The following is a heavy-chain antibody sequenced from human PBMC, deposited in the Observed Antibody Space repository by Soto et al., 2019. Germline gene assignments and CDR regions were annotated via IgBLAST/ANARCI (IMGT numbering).Heavy chain of an antibody. CDR1: GFTFSTSG. D-gene: IGHD6-13*01. J-gene: IGHJ5*02. V-gene: IGHV3-30*18. Sequence: QVQLVESGGGVVQSGRSLRLSCAASGFTFSTSGVHWIRQGPGKGQQWLAMISHDGGATYYVDSVKGRITISRDTDKNKLPIQLDSTRPEDTATYSCAEDLGSSGWCDWVAPWGEGTLV. CDR2: ISHDGGAT. CDR3: AEDLGSSGWCDWVAP.